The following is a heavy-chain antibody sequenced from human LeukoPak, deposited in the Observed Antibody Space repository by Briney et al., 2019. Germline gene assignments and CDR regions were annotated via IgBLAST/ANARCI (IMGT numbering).Heavy chain of an antibody. CDR2: INPNSGGT. Sequence: GALVKVSCKASGYTFTGYYMHWVRQAPGQGLEWMGWINPNSGGTNYAQKFQGRVTMTRDTSIGTAYMELSRLRSDDTAVYYCARDNYYDSSGYLNWGQGTLVTVSS. CDR1: GYTFTGYY. J-gene: IGHJ4*02. D-gene: IGHD3-22*01. CDR3: ARDNYYDSSGYLN. V-gene: IGHV1-2*02.